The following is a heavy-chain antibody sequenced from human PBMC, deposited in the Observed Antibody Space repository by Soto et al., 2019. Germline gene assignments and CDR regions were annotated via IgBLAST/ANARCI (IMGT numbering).Heavy chain of an antibody. J-gene: IGHJ4*02. D-gene: IGHD6-13*01. CDR1: GYPFTGYY. Sequence: ASVEVSCKASGYPFTGYYMHWVRQAPGQGLEWMGWINPNSGGTNYAQKFQGRVTMTRDTSISTAYMELSRLRSDDTAVYYCARVGAAAGPTPSSFDYWGQGTLVTVSS. CDR2: INPNSGGT. CDR3: ARVGAAAGPTPSSFDY. V-gene: IGHV1-2*02.